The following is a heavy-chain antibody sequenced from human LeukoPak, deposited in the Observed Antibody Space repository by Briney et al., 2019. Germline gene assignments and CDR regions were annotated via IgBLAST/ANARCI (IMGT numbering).Heavy chain of an antibody. D-gene: IGHD2-21*02. Sequence: GESLKISCKGSGYNFINYWIGWVRQMSGKGLEWMGVIYPGDSDTTYSPSFQGQVTISVDKSISTAYLQWSSLKDSDTAMYYCARHFSGGDDYWGQGTLVTVSS. CDR3: ARHFSGGDDY. V-gene: IGHV5-51*01. CDR1: GYNFINYW. J-gene: IGHJ4*02. CDR2: IYPGDSDT.